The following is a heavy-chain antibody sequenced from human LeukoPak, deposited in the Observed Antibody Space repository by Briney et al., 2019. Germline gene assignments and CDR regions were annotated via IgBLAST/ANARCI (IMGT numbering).Heavy chain of an antibody. J-gene: IGHJ4*02. V-gene: IGHV1-3*03. Sequence: ASVKVSCKASGYTFTGYYMHWVRQAPGQGLEWMGCINAGNGNTKYSQEFQGRVTITRDTSASTAYMELSSLRSEDMAVYYCAREPNRQQLGNYFDYWGQGTLVTVSS. CDR3: AREPNRQQLGNYFDY. D-gene: IGHD6-13*01. CDR1: GYTFTGYY. CDR2: INAGNGNT.